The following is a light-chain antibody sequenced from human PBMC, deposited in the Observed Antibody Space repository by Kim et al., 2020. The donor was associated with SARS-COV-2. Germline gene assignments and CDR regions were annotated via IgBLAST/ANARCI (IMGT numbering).Light chain of an antibody. CDR2: GNN. V-gene: IGLV1-40*01. CDR3: QSYDSSLSGSV. J-gene: IGLJ3*02. CDR1: SSNIGAGYD. Sequence: QSVLTQAPSVSGAPGQRVTISCTGSSSNIGAGYDVHWYQHLPGTAPKLLIYGNNNRPSGVPDRFSGSKSGTSASLAITGLQAEDEADYYCQSYDSSLSGSVFGGGTQLTVL.